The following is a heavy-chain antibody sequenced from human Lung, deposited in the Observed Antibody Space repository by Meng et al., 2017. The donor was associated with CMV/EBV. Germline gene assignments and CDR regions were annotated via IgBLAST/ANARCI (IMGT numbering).Heavy chain of an antibody. J-gene: IGHJ5*02. Sequence: GESLKISCAAVGFTVDEYGMAWVRQAPGKGLEWVSYIGESGGQGTYADSVKGRFTISRDTSTNYVFLQMKRLRPDDTATYYCAREGGGGSGRPFAPWGQGXPVTVSS. CDR3: AREGGGGSGRPFAP. V-gene: IGHV3-23*01. CDR2: IGESGGQG. D-gene: IGHD3-10*01. CDR1: GFTVDEYG.